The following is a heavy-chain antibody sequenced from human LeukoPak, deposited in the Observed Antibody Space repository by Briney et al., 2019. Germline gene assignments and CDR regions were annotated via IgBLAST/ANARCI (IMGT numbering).Heavy chain of an antibody. CDR1: GFIFGDYV. J-gene: IGHJ4*02. CDR2: ISASGGST. D-gene: IGHD1-26*01. Sequence: GGSLRLSCAASGFIFGDYVMSWVRQAPGKGLEWVSAISASGGSTYYADSVKGRFTISRDNSKNTLYLQMNSLRAEDTAVYYCPSGSADYWGQGTLVTVSS. CDR3: PSGSADY. V-gene: IGHV3-23*01.